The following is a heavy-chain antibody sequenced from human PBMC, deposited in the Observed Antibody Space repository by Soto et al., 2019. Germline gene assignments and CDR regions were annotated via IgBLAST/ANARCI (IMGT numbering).Heavy chain of an antibody. CDR2: ISSSSSYI. V-gene: IGHV3-21*01. D-gene: IGHD3-3*01. J-gene: IGHJ6*02. CDR1: GFTFSSYS. Sequence: GGSLRLSCAASGFTFSSYSMNWVRQAPGKGLEWVSSISSSSSYIYYADSVKGRFTISRDNAKNSLYLQMNSLRAEDTAVYYCARARELRFLEWLPRGYYYYGMDVWGQGTTVTVSS. CDR3: ARARELRFLEWLPRGYYYYGMDV.